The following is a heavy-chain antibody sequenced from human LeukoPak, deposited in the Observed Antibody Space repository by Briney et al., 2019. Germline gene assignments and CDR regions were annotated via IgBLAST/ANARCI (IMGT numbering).Heavy chain of an antibody. CDR3: ARGGGRPMEMARIMYDY. J-gene: IGHJ4*02. CDR1: GYSISSGYY. Sequence: PSETLSLTCTVSGYSISSGYYWGWIRQPPEKGLEWIGSIYHSGSTYYHPSLKSRVTISVDTSKNQYSLKLSSVPAADTAVYSWARGGGRPMEMARIMYDYWGQGTLVTVSS. D-gene: IGHD5-24*01. CDR2: IYHSGST. V-gene: IGHV4-38-2*02.